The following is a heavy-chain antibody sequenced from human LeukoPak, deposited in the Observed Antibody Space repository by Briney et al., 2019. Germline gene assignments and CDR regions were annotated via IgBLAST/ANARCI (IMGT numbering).Heavy chain of an antibody. Sequence: GASVKVSCKASGYTFTSYFMHWARQAPGQGLEWMGIINPSGGSTSYAQKFQGRVTMTRDTSTSTVYMELSSLRSEDTAVYYCARDPYDSSGSYLERYGMDVWGQGTTVTVSS. D-gene: IGHD3-22*01. J-gene: IGHJ6*02. CDR3: ARDPYDSSGSYLERYGMDV. CDR1: GYTFTSYF. V-gene: IGHV1-46*01. CDR2: INPSGGST.